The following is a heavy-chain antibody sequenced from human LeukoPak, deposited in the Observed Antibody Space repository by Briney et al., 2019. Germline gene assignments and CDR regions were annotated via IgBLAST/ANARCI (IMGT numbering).Heavy chain of an antibody. CDR2: IKQDGSKK. CDR3: ARGLLGY. D-gene: IGHD3-16*01. CDR1: GFPFSSYW. Sequence: GGSLRLSCVASGFPFSSYWMTWVRQAPGKGLEWVANIKQDGSKKSYVDSVRGRFTISRDNAKNSLYLQMNSLRAEDTAVYYCARGLLGYWGQGTLVTVSS. V-gene: IGHV3-7*01. J-gene: IGHJ4*02.